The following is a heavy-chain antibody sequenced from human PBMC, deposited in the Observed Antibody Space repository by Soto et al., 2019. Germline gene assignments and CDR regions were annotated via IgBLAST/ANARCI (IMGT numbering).Heavy chain of an antibody. CDR1: GGSISSGDYY. V-gene: IGHV4-30-4*01. D-gene: IGHD3-10*01. J-gene: IGHJ5*02. CDR3: ARGRFGEFRIGGHWFDP. Sequence: PSETLSLTCTVSGGSISSGDYYWSWIRQPPGKGLEWIGYIYYSGSTYYNPSLKSRVTISVDTSKNQFSLKLSSVTAADTAVYYCARGRFGEFRIGGHWFDPWGQGTLVTVSS. CDR2: IYYSGST.